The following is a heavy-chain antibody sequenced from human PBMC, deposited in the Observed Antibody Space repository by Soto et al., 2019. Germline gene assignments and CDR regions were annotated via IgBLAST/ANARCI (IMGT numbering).Heavy chain of an antibody. CDR3: ARGVVVVVAATRKWFDP. CDR1: GYTFTSYA. J-gene: IGHJ5*02. Sequence: ASVKVSCKASGYTFTSYAMHWVRQAPGQRLEWMGWINAGNGNTKYSQKFQGRVTITRDTSASTAYMELSSLRSEDTAVYYCARGVVVVVAATRKWFDPWGQGTLVTVSS. CDR2: INAGNGNT. D-gene: IGHD2-15*01. V-gene: IGHV1-3*01.